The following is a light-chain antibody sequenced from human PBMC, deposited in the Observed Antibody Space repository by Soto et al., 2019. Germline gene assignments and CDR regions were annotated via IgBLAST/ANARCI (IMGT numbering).Light chain of an antibody. J-gene: IGLJ1*01. V-gene: IGLV2-14*01. CDR2: DVF. Sequence: QSVLTQPASVSGSPGQSITLLCTGTSSDFGIYSSVSWYQQHPGKAPKLMIHDVFYRPSGVSSRFSGSRSGNTASLTISGLQAEDEADYYCSSFTSSSSYVFGPGTKLTVL. CDR3: SSFTSSSSYV. CDR1: SSDFGIYSS.